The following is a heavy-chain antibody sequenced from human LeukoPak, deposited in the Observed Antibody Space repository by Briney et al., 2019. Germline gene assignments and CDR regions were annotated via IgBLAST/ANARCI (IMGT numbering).Heavy chain of an antibody. V-gene: IGHV3-30*04. J-gene: IGHJ4*02. Sequence: GGSLRLSCAASGFTFSSYAMHWVRQAPGKGLEWVAAISYDGSNKYYADSVKGRFTISRDNSKNTLYLQMNSLRAEDTAVYYCAREGYYDSSGYYYDWYYFDYWGQGTLVTVSS. CDR2: ISYDGSNK. CDR1: GFTFSSYA. CDR3: AREGYYDSSGYYYDWYYFDY. D-gene: IGHD3-22*01.